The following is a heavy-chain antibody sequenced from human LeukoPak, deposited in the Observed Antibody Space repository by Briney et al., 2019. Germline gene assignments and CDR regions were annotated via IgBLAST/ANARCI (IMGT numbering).Heavy chain of an antibody. D-gene: IGHD6-13*01. CDR1: GFTFSSYS. V-gene: IGHV3-71*01. CDR2: IRSKAYGGTS. Sequence: GGSLRLSCAASGFTFSSYSMNWVRQAPGKGLEWLSFIRSKAYGGTSEYAASVKGRFTMSRDDSKSIAFLQMNSLGTEDTAVYYCARPATLIAAAGKDYYYGMDVWGQGTTVTVSS. CDR3: ARPATLIAAAGKDYYYGMDV. J-gene: IGHJ6*02.